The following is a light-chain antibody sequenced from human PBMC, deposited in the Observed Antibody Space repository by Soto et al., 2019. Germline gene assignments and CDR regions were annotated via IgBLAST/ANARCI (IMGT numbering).Light chain of an antibody. V-gene: IGLV1-47*01. J-gene: IGLJ3*02. Sequence: QSVLTQPPSASGTPGQRVTISCSGSRSNSGRNYVYWYQHLPGTAPKLLIQTNNERPSGVPDRFSGSKSGTSVSLAISGLRSEDEATYYCAAWDDSLNGQVFGGGTKVTVL. CDR1: RSNSGRNY. CDR2: TNN. CDR3: AAWDDSLNGQV.